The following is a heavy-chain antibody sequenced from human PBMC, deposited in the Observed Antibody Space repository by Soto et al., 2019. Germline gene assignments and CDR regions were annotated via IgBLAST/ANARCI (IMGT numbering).Heavy chain of an antibody. CDR2: IYYSGNT. CDR3: ARHGIIATNDY. CDR1: GGSISSYY. J-gene: IGHJ4*02. Sequence: PSETLSLTCTVSGGSISSYYWSWIRQPPGKGLEWIGYIYYSGNTNYNPSLKSRVTISVDTSKNQFSLKLSSVTAADTAVYYCARHGIIATNDYWGQGTLVTVS. D-gene: IGHD6-13*01. V-gene: IGHV4-59*08.